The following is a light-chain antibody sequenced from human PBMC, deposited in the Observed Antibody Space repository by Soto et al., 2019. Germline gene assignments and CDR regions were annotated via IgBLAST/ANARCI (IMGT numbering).Light chain of an antibody. Sequence: QSVLTQPPSASGSPGQSLTISCAGTGSDVGAYKYVSWYQQHPGKAPKLIIYEVDKRHSGVPDRFSGSKSGNTASLTVSGLQAEDEADYYCSSYGGSNIPLYVFGTGTKVTVL. CDR3: SSYGGSNIPLYV. CDR2: EVD. CDR1: GSDVGAYKY. J-gene: IGLJ1*01. V-gene: IGLV2-8*01.